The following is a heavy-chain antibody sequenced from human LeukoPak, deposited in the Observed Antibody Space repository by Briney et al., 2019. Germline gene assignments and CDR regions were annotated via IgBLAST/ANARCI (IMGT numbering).Heavy chain of an antibody. J-gene: IGHJ4*02. CDR2: IHHTGVT. Sequence: SETLSLTCAVSGYAISSGYYWGWIRQPPGKGLEWIATIHHTGVTYYNPSLKSRATISLDTSKNQFSLKLSSVTAADTAVYYCARLLGMYNWNDRFDYWGQGTLVTVSS. D-gene: IGHD1-1*01. V-gene: IGHV4-38-2*01. CDR3: ARLLGMYNWNDRFDY. CDR1: GYAISSGYY.